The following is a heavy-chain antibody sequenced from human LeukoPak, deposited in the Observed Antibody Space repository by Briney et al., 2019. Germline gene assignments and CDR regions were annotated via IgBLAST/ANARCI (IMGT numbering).Heavy chain of an antibody. Sequence: SETLSLTCAVSGYSISSSYYWSWIRQPDGKGLEWIGRIYTSGSTNYNPSLKSRVTMSVDTSKNQFSLKLSSVTAADTAVYYCARGRYCSGGSCYVNWFDPWGQGTLVTVSS. J-gene: IGHJ5*02. CDR2: IYTSGST. D-gene: IGHD2-15*01. CDR3: ARGRYCSGGSCYVNWFDP. V-gene: IGHV4-4*07. CDR1: GYSISSSYY.